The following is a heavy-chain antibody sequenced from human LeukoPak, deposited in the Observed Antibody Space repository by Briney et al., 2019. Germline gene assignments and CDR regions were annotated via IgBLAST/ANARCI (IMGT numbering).Heavy chain of an antibody. J-gene: IGHJ5*02. V-gene: IGHV3-30-3*01. D-gene: IGHD6-13*01. Sequence: GGSLRLSCAASGFTFSSYAMHWVRQAPGKGLEWVAVISYDGSNKYYADSVKGRFTISRDNSKSTLYLQMNSLRAEDTAVYYCARTHPEQQLYHWGQGTLVTVSS. CDR1: GFTFSSYA. CDR2: ISYDGSNK. CDR3: ARTHPEQQLYH.